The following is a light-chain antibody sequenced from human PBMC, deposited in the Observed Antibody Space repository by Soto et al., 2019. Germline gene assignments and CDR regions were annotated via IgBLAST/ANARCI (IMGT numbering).Light chain of an antibody. J-gene: IGLJ1*01. Sequence: QSVLTQPPSASGSPGQSVTISCTGTSSDVGGYNFVSWYQQHPGKAPKLLIYEVSKRPSGVPDRFSGSKSGNTASLTVSGLQAEDEADYHRSSYAGTNNYVFGTGTKVTVL. CDR1: SSDVGGYNF. CDR2: EVS. CDR3: SSYAGTNNYV. V-gene: IGLV2-8*01.